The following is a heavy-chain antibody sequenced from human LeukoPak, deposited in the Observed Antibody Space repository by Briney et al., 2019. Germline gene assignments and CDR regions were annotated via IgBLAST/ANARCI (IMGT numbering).Heavy chain of an antibody. CDR1: GFTFSSYA. V-gene: IGHV3-23*01. CDR3: AKCSGWYRGGYYYYMDV. J-gene: IGHJ6*03. D-gene: IGHD6-19*01. CDR2: ISGSGGST. Sequence: GGSLRLSCAASGFTFSSYAMSWVRQAPGKGLEWVSTISGSGGSTYYADSVKGRFTISRDNSKNTLYLQMNSLRAEDTAVYYCAKCSGWYRGGYYYYMDVWGKGTTVTVSS.